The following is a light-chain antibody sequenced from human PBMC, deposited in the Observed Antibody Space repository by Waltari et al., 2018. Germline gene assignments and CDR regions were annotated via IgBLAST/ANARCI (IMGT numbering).Light chain of an antibody. CDR2: KAS. V-gene: IGKV1-5*03. CDR1: QSIDTW. Sequence: DIQMTQSPSTLSPSVGDRVTITCRASQSIDTWLAWYQQKPGKAPKLLMYKASTLEGGVPSRFSGSGSETEFTLTISTLQPDDFATYYCQHYHSYPYTFGQGTKLEIK. J-gene: IGKJ2*01. CDR3: QHYHSYPYT.